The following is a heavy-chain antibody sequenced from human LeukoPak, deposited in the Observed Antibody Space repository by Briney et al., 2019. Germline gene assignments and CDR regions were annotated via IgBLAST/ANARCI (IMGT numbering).Heavy chain of an antibody. Sequence: SVKISCKASGGTFSSYAISWVRQAPGQGLEWMGRIIPIFGTANYAQKFQGRVTITTDESTSTAYMELSSLRSEDTAVYYCARTPYSGSQFDYWGQGTLVTVSS. CDR3: ARTPYSGSQFDY. CDR1: GGTFSSYA. J-gene: IGHJ4*02. CDR2: IIPIFGTA. D-gene: IGHD1-26*01. V-gene: IGHV1-69*05.